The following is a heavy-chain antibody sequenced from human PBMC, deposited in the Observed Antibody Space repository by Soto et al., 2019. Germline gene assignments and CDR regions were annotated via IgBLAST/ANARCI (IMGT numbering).Heavy chain of an antibody. Sequence: QVQLQESGPGLVKPSQTLPLTCTVSGGSICSGDYYWSWIRQHPGKGLEWIGYIYYSGSTHYNPSRKSLVTITVDTPKNQFSLKLISVTAADMTVYYCARWWSGSRQGFDPWGQGTLFTVSS. D-gene: IGHD3-3*01. J-gene: IGHJ5*02. CDR3: ARWWSGSRQGFDP. CDR1: GGSICSGDYY. V-gene: IGHV4-31*01. CDR2: IYYSGST.